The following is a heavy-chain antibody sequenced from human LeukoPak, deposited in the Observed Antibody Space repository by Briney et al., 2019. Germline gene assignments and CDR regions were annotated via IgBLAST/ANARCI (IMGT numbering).Heavy chain of an antibody. V-gene: IGHV4-39*07. D-gene: IGHD3-22*01. CDR2: IYYSGST. Sequence: PSETLSLTCTFSGDSISSSSYYWGWIRQPPGKGLEWIGSIYYSGSTYYNPSLKSRVTISVDTSKDQFSLKLSSVTAADTAVYYCERDRSDSSGYYYHGWFDPWGQGTLVTVSS. CDR1: GDSISSSSYY. J-gene: IGHJ5*02. CDR3: ERDRSDSSGYYYHGWFDP.